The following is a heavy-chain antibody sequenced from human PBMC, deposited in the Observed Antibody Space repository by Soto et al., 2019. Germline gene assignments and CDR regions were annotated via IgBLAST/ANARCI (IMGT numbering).Heavy chain of an antibody. Sequence: GGSLRLSCAASGFTFSSYAMSWVRQAPGKGLEWVSAISGSGGSTYYADSVKGRFTISRDNSKNTLYLQMNSLRAEDTAVYYCAKKEDYDFWSGYTTLTNSYFDHWGQGTLVTVSS. V-gene: IGHV3-23*01. CDR3: AKKEDYDFWSGYTTLTNSYFDH. CDR2: ISGSGGST. D-gene: IGHD3-3*01. CDR1: GFTFSSYA. J-gene: IGHJ4*02.